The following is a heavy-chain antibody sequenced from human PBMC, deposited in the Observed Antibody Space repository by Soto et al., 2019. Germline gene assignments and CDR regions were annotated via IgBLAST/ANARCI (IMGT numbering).Heavy chain of an antibody. Sequence: EVQLVESGGGLVKPGGSLRLSCAASGVTFTHAWMNWVRQAPGKGQEWVGRITSTTDGGRPDYAAPVKGRFTISRDDSESTLYLQMNSLKTEDTAVYYCTAAYGDYASDYWGQGTLVTVSS. CDR2: ITSTTDGGRP. V-gene: IGHV3-15*01. J-gene: IGHJ4*02. CDR3: TAAYGDYASDY. CDR1: GVTFTHAW. D-gene: IGHD4-17*01.